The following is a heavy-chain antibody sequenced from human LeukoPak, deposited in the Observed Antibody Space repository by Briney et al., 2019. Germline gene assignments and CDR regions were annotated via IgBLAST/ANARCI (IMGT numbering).Heavy chain of an antibody. D-gene: IGHD3-22*01. CDR3: ARDGRSLDSSGYYYADAFDI. CDR1: GYTFTGYY. CDR2: INPNSGGT. Sequence: ASVKVSCKASGYTFTGYYMHWVRQAPGQGLEWMGWINPNSGGTNYAQKFQGRVTMTRDTSISTAYMELSRLRSDDTAVYYCARDGRSLDSSGYYYADAFDIWGQGTMVTVSS. J-gene: IGHJ3*02. V-gene: IGHV1-2*02.